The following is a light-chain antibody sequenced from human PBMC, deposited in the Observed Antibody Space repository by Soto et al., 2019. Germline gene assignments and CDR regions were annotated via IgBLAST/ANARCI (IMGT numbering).Light chain of an antibody. J-gene: IGKJ5*01. CDR2: SAS. CDR1: QGISNY. V-gene: IGKV1-27*01. CDR3: QKYDRAPPT. Sequence: DIQMTQSPSSVSVSVGDRVTITCRASQGISNYLAWYQQKPGKVPKLLIYSASSLQSGVPSRFSGSGSGTDFTLTINSLQPEDVATYYCQKYDRAPPTFGQGTRLEIK.